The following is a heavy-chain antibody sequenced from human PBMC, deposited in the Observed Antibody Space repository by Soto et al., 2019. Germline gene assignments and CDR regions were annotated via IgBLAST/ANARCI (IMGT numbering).Heavy chain of an antibody. CDR3: AKEAYSSSSWFDY. CDR2: ISYDGSNK. Sequence: QVQLVESGGGVVQPGRSLRLSCAASGFTFSSYGMHWVRQAPGKGLEWVAVISYDGSNKYYADSVKGRFTISRDNSKNTLYLQMNSLRAEVTAVYYCAKEAYSSSSWFDYWGQGTLVTVSS. CDR1: GFTFSSYG. D-gene: IGHD6-6*01. V-gene: IGHV3-30*18. J-gene: IGHJ4*02.